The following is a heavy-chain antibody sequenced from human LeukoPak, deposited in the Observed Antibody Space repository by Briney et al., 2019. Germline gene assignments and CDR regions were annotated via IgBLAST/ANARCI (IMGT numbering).Heavy chain of an antibody. J-gene: IGHJ5*02. CDR3: ARRNGDYVFWFDP. V-gene: IGHV4-31*03. Sequence: SGSLTLTCTVSGGTFSSGGYNWSWIRQHPGKGLECIGYIYYSGSTYYNPSLKSRVNISVDTSKIKFSLKLSSVTAADTAVYYCARRNGDYVFWFDPWGQGTLVTVSS. CDR1: GGTFSSGGYN. D-gene: IGHD4-17*01. CDR2: IYYSGST.